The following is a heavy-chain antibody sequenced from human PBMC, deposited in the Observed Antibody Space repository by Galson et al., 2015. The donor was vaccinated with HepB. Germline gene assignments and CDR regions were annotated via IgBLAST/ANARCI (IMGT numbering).Heavy chain of an antibody. Sequence: SVKVSCKASGYTFTSYYMHWVRQAPGQGLEWTGIINPSGGSTSYAQKFQGRVTMTRDTSTSTVYMELSSLRSEDTAVYYCARSITMVRGVGDYYYYYMDVWGKGTTVTVSS. CDR3: ARSITMVRGVGDYYYYYMDV. CDR1: GYTFTSYY. V-gene: IGHV1-46*03. CDR2: INPSGGST. J-gene: IGHJ6*03. D-gene: IGHD3-10*01.